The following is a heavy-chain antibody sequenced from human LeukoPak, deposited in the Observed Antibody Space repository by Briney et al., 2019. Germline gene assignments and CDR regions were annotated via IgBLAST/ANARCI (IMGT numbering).Heavy chain of an antibody. V-gene: IGHV3-49*03. CDR3: TRDRDDSSGYLFSY. CDR1: GFTFGDYA. D-gene: IGHD3-22*01. Sequence: GGSLRLSCTASGFTFGDYAMSWFRQAPGKGLECVGFIRSKAYGGTTEYAASVKGRFTISRDDSKSITYLQMNSLKTEDTAVYYCTRDRDDSSGYLFSYWGQGTLVTVSS. CDR2: IRSKAYGGTT. J-gene: IGHJ4*02.